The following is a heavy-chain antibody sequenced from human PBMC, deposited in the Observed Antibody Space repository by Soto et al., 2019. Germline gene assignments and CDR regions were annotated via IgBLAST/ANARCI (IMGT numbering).Heavy chain of an antibody. CDR1: GYTFTSYG. CDR2: ISAYKVNT. CDR3: ARRTTVTPLGYYYYYMDV. Sequence: QVQLVQSGAEVKKPGASVKVSCKASGYTFTSYGISWVRQAPGQGLEWMGWISAYKVNTNYAQKLQGRVTMTTATSTSTAYMELRSLRSDDTAMYYCARRTTVTPLGYYYYYMDVWGKGTTVTVSS. D-gene: IGHD4-4*01. J-gene: IGHJ6*03. V-gene: IGHV1-18*01.